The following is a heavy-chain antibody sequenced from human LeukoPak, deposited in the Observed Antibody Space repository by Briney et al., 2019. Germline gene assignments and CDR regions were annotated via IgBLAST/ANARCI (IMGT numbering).Heavy chain of an antibody. J-gene: IGHJ3*02. V-gene: IGHV3-33*05. CDR3: ARARLWFGELFLAFDI. CDR2: LSFDGSQM. D-gene: IGHD3-10*01. CDR1: GFAFSSSA. Sequence: GGSLRLSCAASGFAFSSSAMHWVRQSPGKGLEWLAILSFDGSQMFYADSVKGRFTLSRDNSKNTLYLQMNSLRAEDTAVYYRARARLWFGELFLAFDIWGQGTMVTVSS.